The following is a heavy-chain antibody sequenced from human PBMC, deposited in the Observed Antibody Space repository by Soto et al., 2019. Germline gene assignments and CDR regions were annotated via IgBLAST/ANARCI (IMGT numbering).Heavy chain of an antibody. CDR1: GFTFSIYG. CDR3: ARFDYGDYTLDY. CDR2: ISYDGSNK. Sequence: GGSLRRSCAASGFTFSIYGMHWVRQAPGKGLEWVAVISYDGSNKYYADSVKGRFTISRDNSKNTLYLQMNSLRAEDTAVYYCARFDYGDYTLDYWGQGTLVTVSS. J-gene: IGHJ4*02. V-gene: IGHV3-30*03. D-gene: IGHD4-17*01.